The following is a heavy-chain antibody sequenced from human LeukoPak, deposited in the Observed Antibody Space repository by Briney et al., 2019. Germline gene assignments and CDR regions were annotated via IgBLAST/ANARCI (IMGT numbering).Heavy chain of an antibody. CDR2: ISAYNGNT. CDR1: GYTFTSYG. CDR3: ARVDTAMVAVDP. D-gene: IGHD5-18*01. V-gene: IGHV1-18*01. J-gene: IGHJ5*02. Sequence: ASVKVSCTASGYTFTSYGISWVRQAPGQGLEWMGWISAYNGNTNYAQKLQGRVTMTTGTSTSTAYMELRSLRSDDTAVYYCARVDTAMVAVDPWGQGTLVTVSS.